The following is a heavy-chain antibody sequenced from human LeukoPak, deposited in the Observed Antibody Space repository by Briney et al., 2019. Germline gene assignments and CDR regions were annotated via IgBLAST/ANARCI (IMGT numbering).Heavy chain of an antibody. D-gene: IGHD6-19*01. Sequence: GGSLRLSCAASGFTFSSYAMHWARQAPGKGLEWVSVISFDGNNKYFADSVKGRFTISRDNSKNTLYLQMNSLRAEDTAVYYCATGTRAYSSGWYLFDYWGQGTLVTVSS. CDR2: ISFDGNNK. V-gene: IGHV3-30-3*01. CDR3: ATGTRAYSSGWYLFDY. CDR1: GFTFSSYA. J-gene: IGHJ4*02.